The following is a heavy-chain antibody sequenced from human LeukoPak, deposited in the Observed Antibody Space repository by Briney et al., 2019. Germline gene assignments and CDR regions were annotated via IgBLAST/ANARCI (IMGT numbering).Heavy chain of an antibody. CDR3: AELGITMIGGV. Sequence: GGSLRLSCAFSGFSVSSNYMNWVRQAPGKGLEWVSYISSSGSTIYYADSVKGRFTISRDNAKNSLYLQMNSLRAEDTAVYYCAELGITMIGGVWGKGTTVTVSS. J-gene: IGHJ6*04. CDR1: GFSVSSNY. D-gene: IGHD3-10*02. CDR2: ISSSGSTI. V-gene: IGHV3-48*03.